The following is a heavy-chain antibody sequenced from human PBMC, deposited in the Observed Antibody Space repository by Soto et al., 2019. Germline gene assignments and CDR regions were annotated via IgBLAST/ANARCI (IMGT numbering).Heavy chain of an antibody. V-gene: IGHV4-59*08. Sequence: SETLSLTCTVSGGSISSYYWSWIWQPPGKGLEWIGYIYYSGSTNYNPSLKSRVTISVDTSKNQFSLKLSSVTAADTAVYYCARLGVAAAGTGNWFDPWGQGTLLTVSS. CDR3: ARLGVAAAGTGNWFDP. CDR2: IYYSGST. CDR1: GGSISSYY. J-gene: IGHJ5*02. D-gene: IGHD6-13*01.